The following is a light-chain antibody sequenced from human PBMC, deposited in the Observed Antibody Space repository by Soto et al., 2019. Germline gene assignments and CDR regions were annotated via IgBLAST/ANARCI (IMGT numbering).Light chain of an antibody. Sequence: QSALTQPTSASGSAGESVTISCTGTGSDIGGYNFVSWYQQRPGKVPKLIIYEVNKRPSGVPDRFSGSKSGNTASLTVSGLQADDEADYYCSSYAGTNNRYVFGTGTKLTV. CDR1: GSDIGGYNF. CDR3: SSYAGTNNRYV. J-gene: IGLJ1*01. CDR2: EVN. V-gene: IGLV2-8*01.